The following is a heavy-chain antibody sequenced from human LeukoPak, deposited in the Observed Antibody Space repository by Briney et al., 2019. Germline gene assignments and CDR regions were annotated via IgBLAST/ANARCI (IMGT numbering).Heavy chain of an antibody. CDR1: GGSISSYY. D-gene: IGHD5-12*01. Sequence: SETLSLTCTVSGGSISSYYWSWIRQPAGKGLEWIGRIYTSGSTNYNPSLKSRVTMSVDTSKNQFSLKLSSVTAADTAVYYCARDLFRSGYSGYDSVYYFDYWGQGTLVTVSS. J-gene: IGHJ4*02. CDR2: IYTSGST. V-gene: IGHV4-4*07. CDR3: ARDLFRSGYSGYDSVYYFDY.